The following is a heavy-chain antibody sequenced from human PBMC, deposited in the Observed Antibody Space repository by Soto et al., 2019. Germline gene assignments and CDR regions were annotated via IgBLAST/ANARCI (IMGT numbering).Heavy chain of an antibody. CDR3: AGSDIENWFDP. V-gene: IGHV1-69*06. CDR2: ISPIFGTA. D-gene: IGHD3-9*01. J-gene: IGHJ5*02. Sequence: GASVQVSCKASRGTFSSYAISWVRQAPGQGVEWMGGISPIFGTANYAQKFQGRVTITADKSTSTAYMELSSLRSEDTAVYYCAGSDIENWFDPWGQGTRVTVSS. CDR1: RGTFSSYA.